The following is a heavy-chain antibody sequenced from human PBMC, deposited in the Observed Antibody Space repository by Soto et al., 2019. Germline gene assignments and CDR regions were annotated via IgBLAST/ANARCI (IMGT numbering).Heavy chain of an antibody. D-gene: IGHD3-16*01. V-gene: IGHV4-59*01. CDR2: IYYRGST. Sequence: AETLSLTCPVSGGSIISYYWIWVRHPPGKGLEWIVYIYYRGSTNYNPSLKTRVTISVDTSKNQSSRKLSSVTAADTAVYYCARVLPGGGAFDIWGQGTMVTVSS. CDR3: ARVLPGGGAFDI. J-gene: IGHJ3*02. CDR1: GGSIISYY.